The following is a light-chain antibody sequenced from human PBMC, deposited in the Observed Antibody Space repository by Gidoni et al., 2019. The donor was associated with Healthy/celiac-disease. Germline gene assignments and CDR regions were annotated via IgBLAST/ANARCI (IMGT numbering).Light chain of an antibody. CDR3: QQYGSSPYT. Sequence: EIVLTQSPCTLSLSPGERATLSCRASQSVSSSYLAWYQQKPGQAPRLLIYGASSRATGSPDRFSGSGSGTDFTLTISRLEPEDFAVYYCQQYGSSPYTFGQGTKLEIK. CDR2: GAS. V-gene: IGKV3-20*01. CDR1: QSVSSSY. J-gene: IGKJ2*01.